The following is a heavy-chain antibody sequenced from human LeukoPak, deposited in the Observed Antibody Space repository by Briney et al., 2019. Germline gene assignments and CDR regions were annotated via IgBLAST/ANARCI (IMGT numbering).Heavy chain of an antibody. V-gene: IGHV3-74*01. CDR1: EFTFSKYW. D-gene: IGHD6-19*01. J-gene: IGHJ4*02. CDR2: INSDGNST. Sequence: GGSLRLSCAASEFTFSKYWMHWVRQGPGKGLVWVSRINSDGNSTYYADSVKGRFTISRDNAKNTLYLQMNSLRAEDTAIYYCAREAYRSGWATDYWGQGTLVTVSS. CDR3: AREAYRSGWATDY.